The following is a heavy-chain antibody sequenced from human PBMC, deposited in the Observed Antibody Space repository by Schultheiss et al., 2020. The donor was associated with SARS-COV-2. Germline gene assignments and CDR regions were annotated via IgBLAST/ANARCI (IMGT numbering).Heavy chain of an antibody. CDR1: GGSISSYY. V-gene: IGHV4-34*01. Sequence: ETLSLTCTVSGGSISSYYWSWIRQPPGKGLEWIGEINHSGSTNYNPSLKSRVTISVDTSKNQFSLKLSSVTAADTAVYYCARAPRAYYYYYMDVWGKGTTVTVSS. CDR3: ARAPRAYYYYYMDV. J-gene: IGHJ6*03. CDR2: INHSGST.